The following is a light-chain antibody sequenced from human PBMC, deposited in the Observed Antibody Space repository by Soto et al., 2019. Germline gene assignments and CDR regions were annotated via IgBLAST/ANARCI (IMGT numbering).Light chain of an antibody. J-gene: IGKJ5*01. CDR3: QHPASSPIP. CDR2: YAS. V-gene: IGKV3-11*01. Sequence: NVLTQSPATLSLYQGERATLSCMSCQSFSSYLACYQQTPGQAPRLLIYYASNTATGIPARFSGSGSGTDFTLTICFLEPEDFARYYCQHPASSPIPSCQVTRLEIK. CDR1: QSFSSY.